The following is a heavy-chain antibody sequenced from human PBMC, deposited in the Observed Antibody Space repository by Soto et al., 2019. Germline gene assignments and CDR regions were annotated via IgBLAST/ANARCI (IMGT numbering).Heavy chain of an antibody. V-gene: IGHV4-59*01. Sequence: QVQLQESGPGLVKPSETLSLTCTVSGGSISSYYWSWIRQPPGKGLEWFGYIYYSGSTNYNPSLTRRVTISVDTSKNPSSLKLSSVTAADTAVYYCARRRTPDYWGQGTLVTVSS. CDR2: IYYSGST. CDR3: ARRRTPDY. J-gene: IGHJ4*02. CDR1: GGSISSYY.